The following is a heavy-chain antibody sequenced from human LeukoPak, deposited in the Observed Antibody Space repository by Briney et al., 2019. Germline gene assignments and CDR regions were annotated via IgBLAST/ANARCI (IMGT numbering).Heavy chain of an antibody. J-gene: IGHJ4*02. Sequence: SETLSLTCTVSGGSISSSSYYWGWIRQPPGKGLEWFGSIYYSGSTYYNPSLKSRVTISVDTSKNQFSLKLSSVTAADTAVYYCARAYSGSFQLDYWGQGTLVTVSS. CDR3: ARAYSGSFQLDY. CDR1: GGSISSSSYY. D-gene: IGHD1-26*01. CDR2: IYYSGST. V-gene: IGHV4-39*07.